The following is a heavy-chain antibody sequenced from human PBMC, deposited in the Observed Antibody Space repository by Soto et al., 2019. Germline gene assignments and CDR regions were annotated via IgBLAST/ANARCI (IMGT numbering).Heavy chain of an antibody. D-gene: IGHD1-26*01. CDR1: GYTFTSYG. CDR3: ARDGRYSGSYFYFDY. Sequence: ASVKVSCKASGYTFTSYGISWVRQAPGQGLEWMGWISAYNGNTNYAQKLQGRVTMTTDTSTSTAYMELRSLRSDDTAVYYCARDGRYSGSYFYFDYWGQGTLVTVSS. V-gene: IGHV1-18*01. CDR2: ISAYNGNT. J-gene: IGHJ4*02.